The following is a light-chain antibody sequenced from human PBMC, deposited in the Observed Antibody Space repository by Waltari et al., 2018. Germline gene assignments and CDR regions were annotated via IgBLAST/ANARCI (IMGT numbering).Light chain of an antibody. J-gene: IGLJ1*01. CDR1: RRDVGDYDS. CDR2: DVS. CDR3: TSYTSRHSLV. V-gene: IGLV2-14*03. Sequence: QSALTQPASVSGSPGQSITISCTGTRRDVGDYDSVSWYQQHPGKAPKVVIFDVSYRPSGVSNRFSGSKSGNTASLTISGLQAEDEADYYCTSYTSRHSLVFGTGTKVTVL.